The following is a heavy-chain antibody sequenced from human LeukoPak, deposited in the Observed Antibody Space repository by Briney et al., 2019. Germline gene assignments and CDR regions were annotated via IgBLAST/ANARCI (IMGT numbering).Heavy chain of an antibody. Sequence: PGGSLRLSCAASGFTFSNCAMSWVRQAPGQGLEWVSAISGSGVSTSYADSVKGRFTISRDNSKNTLYLHMNSLRAEDTAIYFCAKDPANQLLYPAHFSHWGQGTLVTVSS. D-gene: IGHD2-2*01. J-gene: IGHJ1*01. CDR3: AKDPANQLLYPAHFSH. CDR2: ISGSGVST. CDR1: GFTFSNCA. V-gene: IGHV3-23*01.